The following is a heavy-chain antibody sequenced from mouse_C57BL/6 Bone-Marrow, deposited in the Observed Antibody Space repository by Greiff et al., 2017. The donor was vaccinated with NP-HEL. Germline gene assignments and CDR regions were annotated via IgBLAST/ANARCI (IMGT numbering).Heavy chain of an antibody. J-gene: IGHJ2*01. D-gene: IGHD2-1*01. CDR2: FYPGSGSI. CDR1: GYTFTEYP. V-gene: IGHV1-62-2*01. CDR3: ARHEKGSLYGNYEGDYFDY. Sequence: QVQLQQSGAELVKPGASVKLSCKASGYTFTEYPIHWVKQRSGQGLEWIGWFYPGSGSIKYTEKFKDTATLTADKSSSTVYMELSRLTSEDSAVYFCARHEKGSLYGNYEGDYFDYWGQGTTLTVSS.